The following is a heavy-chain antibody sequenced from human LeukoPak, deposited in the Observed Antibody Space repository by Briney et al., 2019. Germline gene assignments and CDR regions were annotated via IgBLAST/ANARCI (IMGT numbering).Heavy chain of an antibody. CDR3: AREDPQTTVPEGMDV. CDR1: GGSISSGGYY. V-gene: IGHV4-61*08. Sequence: SETLSLTCTVSGGSISSGGYYWSWIRQSPGKGLEWIGYIYYTGTTNYNPSLRSRVTISVDTSRNQFSLRLSSVTAADTAVYYCAREDPQTTVPEGMDVWGHGTTVIVSS. D-gene: IGHD4-17*01. CDR2: IYYTGTT. J-gene: IGHJ6*02.